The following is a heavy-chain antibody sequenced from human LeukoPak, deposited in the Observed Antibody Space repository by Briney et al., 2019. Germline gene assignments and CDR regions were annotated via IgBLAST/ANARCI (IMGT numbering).Heavy chain of an antibody. CDR3: TRSVGYWRGGNCYETMGYFDY. CDR2: INSSGCST. J-gene: IGHJ4*02. Sequence: ASVKVSCKASGYTFTSYAMNWVRQAPGQGLECMGIINSSGCSTSYAQKFQGRVTMTRDTSTSTDYMEPNSLKTEDTAVYYCTRSVGYWRGGNCYETMGYFDYWGQGTLVTVSS. CDR1: GYTFTSYA. V-gene: IGHV1-46*03. D-gene: IGHD2-15*01.